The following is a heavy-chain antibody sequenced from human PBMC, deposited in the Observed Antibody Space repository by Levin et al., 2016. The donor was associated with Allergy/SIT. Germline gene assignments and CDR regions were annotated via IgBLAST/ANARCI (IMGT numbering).Heavy chain of an antibody. D-gene: IGHD2-15*01. CDR3: ASQLGGYCSGGSCYPEAFDI. J-gene: IGHJ3*02. Sequence: WVRQAPGQGLEWMGGIIPIFGTANYAQKFQGRVTITADESTSTAYMELSSLRSEDTAVYYCASQLGGYCSGGSCYPEAFDIWGQGTMVTVSS. V-gene: IGHV1-69*01. CDR2: IIPIFGTA.